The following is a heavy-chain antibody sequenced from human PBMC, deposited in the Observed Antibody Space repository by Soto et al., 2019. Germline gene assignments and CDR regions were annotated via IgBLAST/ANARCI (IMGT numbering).Heavy chain of an antibody. CDR3: ARGYSSSWYPVEYFQH. Sequence: GGSLRLSCTDSGFTFSSHNMNWVRQAPGKGLEWVSYISSSSSTIYYADSVKGRFTISRDNAKNSLYLQMNSLRAEDTAVYYCARGYSSSWYPVEYFQHWGQGTLVTV. V-gene: IGHV3-48*01. CDR2: ISSSSSTI. CDR1: GFTFSSHN. J-gene: IGHJ1*01. D-gene: IGHD6-13*01.